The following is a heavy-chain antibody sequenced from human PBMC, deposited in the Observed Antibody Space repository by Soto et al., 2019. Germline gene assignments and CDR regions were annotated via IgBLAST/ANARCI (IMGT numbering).Heavy chain of an antibody. D-gene: IGHD3-9*01. CDR3: ASDGGLRYFDQGEYGMHV. CDR1: GGTFSSYA. CDR2: IIPIFGTA. Sequence: GASVKVSCKASGGTFSSYAISWVRQAPGQGLEWMGGIIPIFGTANYAQKFQGRVTITADKSTSTAYMELSSLRSEDTAVYYCASDGGLRYFDQGEYGMHVGGQVSTFNV. V-gene: IGHV1-69*06. J-gene: IGHJ6*01.